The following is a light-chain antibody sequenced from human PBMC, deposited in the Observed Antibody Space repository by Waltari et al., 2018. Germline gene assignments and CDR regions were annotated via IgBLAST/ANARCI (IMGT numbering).Light chain of an antibody. J-gene: IGKJ1*01. Sequence: EFVLTQSPGTLSLSPGDRATLSCSASQSVSRSYFAWYQHKPGQAPRLLIYGATSRAPGIPDRFSGSGYGTDFTLTISRLEPEDSAVYYCQRYGSSPWTFGQGTKVEVK. CDR2: GAT. CDR1: QSVSRSY. V-gene: IGKV3-20*01. CDR3: QRYGSSPWT.